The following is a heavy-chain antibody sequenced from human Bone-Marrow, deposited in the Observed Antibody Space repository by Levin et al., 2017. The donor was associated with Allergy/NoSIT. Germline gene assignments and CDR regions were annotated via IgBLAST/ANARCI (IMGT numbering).Heavy chain of an antibody. CDR1: GFTFSGSA. J-gene: IGHJ4*02. CDR3: TRAGASFNFDY. Sequence: GESLKISCAASGFTFSGSAMHWVRQASGKGLEWVGRIRSKAYNYATAYAASVKGRFTIPRDDSKNTAYLQMNSLKTEDTAVYYCTRAGASFNFDYWGQGTLVTVSS. CDR2: IRSKAYNYAT. D-gene: IGHD7-27*01. V-gene: IGHV3-73*01.